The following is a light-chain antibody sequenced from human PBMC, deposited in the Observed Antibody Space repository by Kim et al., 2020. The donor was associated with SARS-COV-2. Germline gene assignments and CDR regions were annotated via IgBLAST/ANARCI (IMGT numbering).Light chain of an antibody. V-gene: IGLV1-40*01. J-gene: IGLJ2*01. CDR3: QSYDNSLNIKV. CDR2: TNT. CDR1: SSNIGAGSD. Sequence: RGTISCTGGSSNIGAGSDVHWYQQLPGTAPKLLISTNTNRPSGVPDRFSGSKSGTSASLAITGLQAEDEADYYCQSYDNSLNIKVFGGGTQLTVL.